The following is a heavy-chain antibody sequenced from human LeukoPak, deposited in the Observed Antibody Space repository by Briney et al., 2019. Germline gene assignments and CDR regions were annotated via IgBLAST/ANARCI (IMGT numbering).Heavy chain of an antibody. J-gene: IGHJ4*02. CDR3: ARVPRSSRIPIFR. Sequence: RGSLRLSCAASEFTFSSYEMNWVRQAPGKGLEWVSYISSSGDSIYYADSVKGRFTSSRDNAKNSLYLQLNSLRAEDTAVYYWARVPRSSRIPIFRWGQGTLVTVFS. V-gene: IGHV3-48*03. CDR1: EFTFSSYE. D-gene: IGHD3-3*01. CDR2: ISSSGDSI.